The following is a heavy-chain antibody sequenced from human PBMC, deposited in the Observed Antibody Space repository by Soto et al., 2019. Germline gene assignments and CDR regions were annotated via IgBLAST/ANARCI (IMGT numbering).Heavy chain of an antibody. V-gene: IGHV1-2*04. D-gene: IGHD2-8*01. J-gene: IGHJ6*02. CDR3: ARGHSTDCSNGVCSFFYNHEMDV. CDR2: INPKSGGT. Sequence: QVQLVQSGAEVKKPGASVRVSCKASGYSFTDYHIHWVRQAPGQGLEWLGRINPKSGGTSTAQKFQGWVTMNRDRSISTVYMDLTRLRSDDTAVYFCARGHSTDCSNGVCSFFYNHEMDVCGQGTTVTVSS. CDR1: GYSFTDYH.